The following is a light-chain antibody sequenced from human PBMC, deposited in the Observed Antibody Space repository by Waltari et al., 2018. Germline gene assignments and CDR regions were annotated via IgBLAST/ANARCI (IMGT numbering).Light chain of an antibody. Sequence: DIVLTQSPGTLSLSPGERATPSCGASQSVGRALAWYQQKRGQAPRLLIDGASTRARGIPDRLSGSRSGTDFILTINRLEHEDFAVYYCQHYVRLPVTFGQGTKVEIK. V-gene: IGKV3-20*01. CDR2: GAS. J-gene: IGKJ1*01. CDR1: QSVGRA. CDR3: QHYVRLPVT.